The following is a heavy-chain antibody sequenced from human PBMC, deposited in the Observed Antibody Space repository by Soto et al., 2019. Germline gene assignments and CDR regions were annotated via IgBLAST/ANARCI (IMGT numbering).Heavy chain of an antibody. CDR3: ARSYYGSGSLVCGMDV. D-gene: IGHD3-10*01. J-gene: IGHJ6*02. CDR1: IINSGGC. Sequence: IINSGGCWGCKRKPPGKGLEWIGSVYYTGSTYYNPSLKSRVTISVDTSKNQFSLNLKSVTAADTAVYFCARSYYGSGSLVCGMDVWGQGTTVTVS. CDR2: VYYTGST. V-gene: IGHV4-39*01.